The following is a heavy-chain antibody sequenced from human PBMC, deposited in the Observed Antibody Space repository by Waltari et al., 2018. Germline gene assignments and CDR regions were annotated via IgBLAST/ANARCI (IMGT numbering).Heavy chain of an antibody. J-gene: IGHJ4*02. CDR3: ARDDSYGQFMRFDF. V-gene: IGHV3-53*01. Sequence: EVQLVESGGGLIQPGGSLRIPCEASGLTVSRNYMSWVRQAPGKGLEWLSAIYSGGNTFYADSVKDRFNISIDNSKNTLYLQMNSLRVDDTAVYYCARDDSYGQFMRFDFWGQGTVVTVSS. CDR1: GLTVSRNY. CDR2: IYSGGNT. D-gene: IGHD5-18*01.